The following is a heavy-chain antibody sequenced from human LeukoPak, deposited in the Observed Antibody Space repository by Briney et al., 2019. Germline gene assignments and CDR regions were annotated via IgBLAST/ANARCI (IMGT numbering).Heavy chain of an antibody. D-gene: IGHD3-3*02. Sequence: SSETLSLTCTVSGGSISSSSYYWGWVRQPPGKGLVWIGSIYYTGDTYYNPSLNSRPTLSVDTSKNQFSLKLSSVTAADTAVCYCAAFKGTVDYWGQGTLVTVSS. CDR3: AAFKGTVDY. J-gene: IGHJ4*02. CDR1: GGSISSSSYY. CDR2: IYYTGDT. V-gene: IGHV4-39*07.